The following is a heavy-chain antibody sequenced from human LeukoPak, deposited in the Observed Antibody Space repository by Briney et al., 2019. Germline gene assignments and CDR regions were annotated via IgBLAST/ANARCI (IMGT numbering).Heavy chain of an antibody. J-gene: IGHJ3*02. V-gene: IGHV5-51*01. Sequence: GESLKISCQGSGYRFNSHWLGWVRQMPGKGLEWMGIIYPDDSDTRYSPSFQGHVTISADKSINTAYLQWNSLKASDTAMYYCASRYLDAFDIWGQGTMVTVSS. CDR3: ASRYLDAFDI. CDR1: GYRFNSHW. CDR2: IYPDDSDT. D-gene: IGHD1-1*01.